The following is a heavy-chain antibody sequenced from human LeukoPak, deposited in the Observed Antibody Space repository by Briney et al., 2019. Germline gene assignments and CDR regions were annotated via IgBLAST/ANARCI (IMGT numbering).Heavy chain of an antibody. J-gene: IGHJ4*02. CDR2: INHSGST. CDR3: ARGVAVAIDY. D-gene: IGHD6-19*01. Sequence: PSETLSLTCAIYSESFSGYFWSWIRQPPGKGLEWIGEINHSGSTNYNPSLKSRVTISVDTSKNQFSLKLSSVTAADTAVYYCARGVAVAIDYWGQGTLVTVSS. V-gene: IGHV4-34*01. CDR1: SESFSGYF.